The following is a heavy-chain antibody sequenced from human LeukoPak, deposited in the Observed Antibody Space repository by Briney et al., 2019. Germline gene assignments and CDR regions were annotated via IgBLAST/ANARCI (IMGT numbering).Heavy chain of an antibody. V-gene: IGHV4-4*07. J-gene: IGHJ5*02. D-gene: IGHD6-19*01. CDR1: GGSISSYY. CDR3: AREGAVAGTNWFDP. Sequence: PSETLSLTCTVSGGSISSYYWSWIRQPPGKGLEWIGRIYTSGSTNYNPSLKSRVTMSVDTSKNQFSLKLSSVTAADTAVYYCAREGAVAGTNWFDPWGQGTLVTVSS. CDR2: IYTSGST.